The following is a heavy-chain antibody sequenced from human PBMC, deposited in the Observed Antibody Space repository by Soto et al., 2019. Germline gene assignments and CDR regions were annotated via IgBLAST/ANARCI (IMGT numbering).Heavy chain of an antibody. J-gene: IGHJ5*02. V-gene: IGHV1-18*01. CDR2: INAYNGNT. Sequence: QVQLVQSGAEVKKPGASVKVSCKASGYTFTSYGISWVRQAPGQGLEWMGWINAYNGNTNYAQKLQGRVTMTTDTSTSPAYMELRSRGTDDTAVYYCASVLPPFAPWGQGTLVTVSS. CDR3: ASVLPPFAP. CDR1: GYTFTSYG.